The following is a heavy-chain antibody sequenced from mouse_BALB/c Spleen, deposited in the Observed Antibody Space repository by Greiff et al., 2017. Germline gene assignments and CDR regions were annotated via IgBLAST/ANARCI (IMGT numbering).Heavy chain of an antibody. CDR2: INPYNGDT. CDR1: GYSFTGYF. D-gene: IGHD2-4*01. CDR3: ARRDYDYRTGTGAMDY. J-gene: IGHJ4*01. V-gene: IGHV1-20*02. Sequence: DVKLVESGPELVKPGASVKISCKASGYSFTGYFMNWVMQSHGKSLEWIGRINPYNGDTFYNQKFKGKATLTVDKSSSTAHMELRSLASEDSAVYYCARRDYDYRTGTGAMDYWGQGTSVTVSS.